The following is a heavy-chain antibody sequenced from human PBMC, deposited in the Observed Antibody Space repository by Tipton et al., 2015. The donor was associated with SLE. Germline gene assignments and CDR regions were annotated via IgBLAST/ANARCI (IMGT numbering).Heavy chain of an antibody. CDR1: GFTFSSHT. J-gene: IGHJ4*02. CDR2: IYSDGST. V-gene: IGHV3-23*03. CDR3: AKNKGTY. D-gene: IGHD3-10*01. Sequence: SLRLSCAASGFTFSSHTMSWARQAPGKGLEWVSVIYSDGSTDYGDSVKGRFTVSRDNYRNTLYLQMDYLSAEDTAVYYCAKNKGTYWGQGTLVTVSS.